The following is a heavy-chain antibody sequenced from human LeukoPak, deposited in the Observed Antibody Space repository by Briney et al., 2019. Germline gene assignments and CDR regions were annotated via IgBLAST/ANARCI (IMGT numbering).Heavy chain of an antibody. J-gene: IGHJ4*02. CDR2: IKQDGSEK. D-gene: IGHD3-10*01. V-gene: IGHV3-7*01. CDR3: ARAREVYAMVRGVSGYYFDY. CDR1: GFTFSSYW. Sequence: GGSLRLSCAASGFTFSSYWMSWVRQAPGKGLEWVANIKQDGSEKYYVDSVKGRFTISRDNAKNSLYLQMNSLRAEDTAVYYCARAREVYAMVRGVSGYYFDYWGQGTLVTVSS.